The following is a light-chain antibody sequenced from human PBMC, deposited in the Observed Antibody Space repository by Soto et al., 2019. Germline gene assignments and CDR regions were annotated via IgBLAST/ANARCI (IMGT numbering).Light chain of an antibody. CDR1: QNIDTY. CDR3: QQSFDGPRT. CDR2: AAS. J-gene: IGKJ1*01. V-gene: IGKV1-39*01. Sequence: DIHMTQSPSSLSASVGDRVTITCRASQNIDTYLNWYQQKPGKAPNLLIYAASSLHSGVPSRFSGGGSGTDFTLTISSLQPEDSATYYCQQSFDGPRTFGQGTKVEIK.